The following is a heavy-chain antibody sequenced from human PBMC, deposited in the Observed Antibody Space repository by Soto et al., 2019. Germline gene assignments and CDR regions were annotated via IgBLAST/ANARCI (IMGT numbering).Heavy chain of an antibody. CDR2: ISSSGSTI. CDR1: GFPFSSYD. Sequence: GPLRLSCAASGFPFSSYDMTWLRRAPGKGLEWVSYISSSGSTIYYADSVKGRFTISRDNAKNSLYLQMNSLRAEDTAVYYCPRLLAGIAAAGWLDPWGQRTLVTVSS. V-gene: IGHV3-48*03. CDR3: PRLLAGIAAAGWLDP. J-gene: IGHJ5*02. D-gene: IGHD6-13*01.